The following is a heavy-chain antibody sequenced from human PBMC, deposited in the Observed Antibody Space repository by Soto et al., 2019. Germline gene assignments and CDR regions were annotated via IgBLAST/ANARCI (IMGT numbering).Heavy chain of an antibody. CDR3: ARGTVYYCPNDKCGFFFDH. D-gene: IGHD2-8*01. J-gene: IGHJ4*02. CDR1: GDSLRRGFHH. Sequence: QVQLQESGSGLLKPSQTLSLDCSVSGDSLRRGFHHWSWIRQTPGKGLQLIGYIDTNGDTHYDPSPRNPLNISIVTTESRFSLKVTSVTAADTAVYYCARGTVYYCPNDKCGFFFDHWGQGALVTVTS. V-gene: IGHV4-31*01. CDR2: IDTNGDT.